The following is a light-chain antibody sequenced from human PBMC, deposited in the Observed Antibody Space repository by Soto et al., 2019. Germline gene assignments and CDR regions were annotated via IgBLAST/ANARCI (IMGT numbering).Light chain of an antibody. CDR1: HSIGSK. J-gene: IGKJ2*01. V-gene: IGKV3-15*01. CDR2: DAS. CDR3: QQYNNWHPYT. Sequence: EMVMTQSPATLSVSPGERATLSCRASHSIGSKLAWHQQKTGQPPRLLIYDASIRATGIPARFSGSRSGTEFPLTISSLQSEDFAVYYCQQYNNWHPYTFGQGTKLEIK.